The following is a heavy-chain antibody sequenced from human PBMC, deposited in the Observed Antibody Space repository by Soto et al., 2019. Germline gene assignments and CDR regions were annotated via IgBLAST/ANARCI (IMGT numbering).Heavy chain of an antibody. CDR2: IYPADSDT. J-gene: IGHJ4*02. CDR3: ARLLAGSRWYFDY. Sequence: GESLKISCKASGYSFTNYWIGWVRQMPGKGLEWMGIIYPADSDTRYSPSFEGQVTISADKSISTAYLQWSSLKASDTAIYYCARLLAGSRWYFDYWGQGTLVTASS. CDR1: GYSFTNYW. D-gene: IGHD3-9*01. V-gene: IGHV5-51*01.